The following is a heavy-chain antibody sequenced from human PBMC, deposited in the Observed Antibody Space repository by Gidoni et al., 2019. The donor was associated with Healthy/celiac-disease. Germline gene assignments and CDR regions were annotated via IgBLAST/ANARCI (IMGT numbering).Heavy chain of an antibody. Sequence: EVQLVESGGGLVQPGRSLRLSCTASGFTFGDYAMSWFRQAPGKGLEWVGFIRSKAYGGTTEYAASVKGRFTISRDDSKSIAYLQMNSLKTEDTAVYYCTQASYGPPSGWFDPWGQGTLVTVSS. J-gene: IGHJ5*02. CDR2: IRSKAYGGTT. CDR1: GFTFGDYA. V-gene: IGHV3-49*03. CDR3: TQASYGPPSGWFDP. D-gene: IGHD4-17*01.